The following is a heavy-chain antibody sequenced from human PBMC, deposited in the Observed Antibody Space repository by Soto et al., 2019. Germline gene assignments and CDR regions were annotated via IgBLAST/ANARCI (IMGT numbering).Heavy chain of an antibody. V-gene: IGHV3-30-3*01. CDR2: ISYDGSNK. J-gene: IGHJ4*02. CDR3: ARDRGDDYVWGSYRYWDY. CDR1: GFTFSSYA. D-gene: IGHD3-16*02. Sequence: GSLSLSCAASGFTFSSYAMHWVRQAPGKGLEWVAVISYDGSNKYYADSVKGRFTISRDNSKNTLYLQMNSLRAEDTAVYYCARDRGDDYVWGSYRYWDYWGQGTLVTVSS.